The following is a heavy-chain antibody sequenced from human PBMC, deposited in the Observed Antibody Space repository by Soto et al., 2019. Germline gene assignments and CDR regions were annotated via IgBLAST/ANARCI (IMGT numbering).Heavy chain of an antibody. CDR2: ISSSSSTI. CDR3: ARDAPRVSGFDY. J-gene: IGHJ4*02. V-gene: IGHV3-48*02. CDR1: GFTFSDYS. Sequence: GGSLRLSCAASGFTFSDYSMNWVRQAPGKGLEWVSYISSSSSTIYYADSVKGRFTVSRGNAENSLYLQMNSLRDEDTAVYYCARDAPRVSGFDYWGQGTLVTVSS. D-gene: IGHD1-26*01.